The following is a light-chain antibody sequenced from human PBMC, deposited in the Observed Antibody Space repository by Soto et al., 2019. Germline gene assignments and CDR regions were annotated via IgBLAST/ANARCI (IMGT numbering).Light chain of an antibody. CDR1: QSISSW. J-gene: IGKJ1*01. CDR3: QQYNSYSWT. CDR2: DAS. Sequence: DIPMTQSPSTLSASVGDRVTITCRASQSISSWLAWYQQKPGKAPKLLIYDASSLESGVPSRFSGSRSETEFTLTISSLQPDDFATYYCQQYNSYSWTFGQGTKVEIK. V-gene: IGKV1-5*01.